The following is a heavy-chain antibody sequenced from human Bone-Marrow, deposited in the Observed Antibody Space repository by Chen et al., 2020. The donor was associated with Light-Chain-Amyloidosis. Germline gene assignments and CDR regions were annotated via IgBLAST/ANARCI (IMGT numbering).Heavy chain of an antibody. J-gene: IGHJ3*01. D-gene: IGHD3-16*01. CDR1: GFTFSIYG. Sequence: QVQLVESGGDVVQPGKSLRLSCTASGFTFSIYGMNWVRQAPGKGLEWVAILPYDVKIFYADSVKGLVTISRDNSENTLYLDMNSLAPEDTALYYCARELYDYVWGRGSFNVWGRGTMVTVSS. CDR3: ARELYDYVWGRGSFNV. V-gene: IGHV3-30*03. CDR2: LPYDVKI.